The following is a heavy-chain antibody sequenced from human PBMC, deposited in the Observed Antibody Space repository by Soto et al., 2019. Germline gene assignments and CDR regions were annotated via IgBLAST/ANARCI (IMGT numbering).Heavy chain of an antibody. CDR3: AKDSDYDILTGRTGAFDI. V-gene: IGHV3-30*18. CDR2: ISYDGSNK. D-gene: IGHD3-9*01. CDR1: GFTFSSYG. Sequence: QVQLVESGGGVVQPGRSLRLSCAASGFTFSSYGMHWVRQAPGKGLEWVAVISYDGSNKYYADSVKGRFTISRDNSKNPLYLQMNSLRAEDTAVYYCAKDSDYDILTGRTGAFDIWGQGTMVTVSS. J-gene: IGHJ3*02.